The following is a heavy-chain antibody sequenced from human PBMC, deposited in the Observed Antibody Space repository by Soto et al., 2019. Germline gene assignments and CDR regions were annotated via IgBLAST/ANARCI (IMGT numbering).Heavy chain of an antibody. D-gene: IGHD5-18*01. V-gene: IGHV3-74*01. Sequence: EVQLVESGGGLVQPGGSLRLSCAASGFDFTNSWMHWVRQAPGKGLVWVSHVNSDGSITTYADSVKGRFTISRDNAKNTVYLQMNSLRVEDTAVYYCTRDHRYSSAVWGQGTLVTVSS. CDR1: GFDFTNSW. J-gene: IGHJ4*02. CDR3: TRDHRYSSAV. CDR2: VNSDGSIT.